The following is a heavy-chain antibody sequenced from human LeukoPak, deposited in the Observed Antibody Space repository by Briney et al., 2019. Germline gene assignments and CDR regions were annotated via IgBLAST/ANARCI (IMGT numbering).Heavy chain of an antibody. Sequence: ASVKVSCKASGYTFTSYDINWVRQATGQGLEWMGWMNPNSGNTSYAQKFQGRVTMTRNTSISTAYMELSSLRSEDTAVYYCARDQYYDFWSGYYYGMDVWGQGTTVTVSS. CDR2: MNPNSGNT. V-gene: IGHV1-8*01. CDR1: GYTFTSYD. CDR3: ARDQYYDFWSGYYYGMDV. D-gene: IGHD3-3*01. J-gene: IGHJ6*02.